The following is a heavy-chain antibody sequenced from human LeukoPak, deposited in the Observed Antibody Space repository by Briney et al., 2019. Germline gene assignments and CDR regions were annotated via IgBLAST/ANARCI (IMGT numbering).Heavy chain of an antibody. CDR2: IIPIFGTA. V-gene: IGHV1-69*13. Sequence: ASVKVSCKASGGTFSSYAISWVRQAPGQGLEWMGGIIPIFGTANYAQKFQGRVTITADESTSTAYMELSSLRSEDTAVYYCARATMVRGVIIPHFYYYYYMDVWGKGTTVIVSS. J-gene: IGHJ6*03. CDR1: GGTFSSYA. D-gene: IGHD3-10*01. CDR3: ARATMVRGVIIPHFYYYYYMDV.